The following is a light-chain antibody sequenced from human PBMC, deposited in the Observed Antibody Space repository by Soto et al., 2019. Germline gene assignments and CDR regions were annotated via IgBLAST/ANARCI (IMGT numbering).Light chain of an antibody. CDR1: QAIGNF. V-gene: IGKV1-27*01. CDR2: AAS. CDR3: QNYNSAPWT. Sequence: DIQMTQSPSSLSASMGDRVTITCRASQAIGNFLAWYQQRPGKVPKLLIYAASTLQSGVPSRFSGSGSGTHFSLTINSLQPEDVATYYCQNYNSAPWTFGQGTKVDI. J-gene: IGKJ1*01.